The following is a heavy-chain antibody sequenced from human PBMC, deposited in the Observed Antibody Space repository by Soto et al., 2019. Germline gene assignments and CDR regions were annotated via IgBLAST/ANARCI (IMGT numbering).Heavy chain of an antibody. D-gene: IGHD1-26*01. Sequence: PSETLSLTCTVSGGSVSSDRNYWSWIRQSPGKELEWIGYISYSGSTSYNPSLKGRVTISIDMSTNQFSLKLSSVTAADTAIYYCARRHSGSFTYWGQGILVTVSS. CDR2: ISYSGST. V-gene: IGHV4-61*01. CDR3: ARRHSGSFTY. J-gene: IGHJ4*02. CDR1: GGSVSSDRNY.